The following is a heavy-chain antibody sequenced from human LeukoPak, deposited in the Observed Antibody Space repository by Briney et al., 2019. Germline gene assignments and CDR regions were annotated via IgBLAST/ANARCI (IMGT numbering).Heavy chain of an antibody. CDR1: GFTFSSYG. D-gene: IGHD1-26*01. V-gene: IGHV3-30*02. CDR3: AKDVDWSGSYPDY. J-gene: IGHJ4*02. CDR2: IRYDGSNK. Sequence: PGGSLRLSCPAYGFTFSSYGMHWVRQAPGQGLEWVAFIRYDGSNKYYADSVKGRFAICRDNSKNTLYLQMNSLRAEDTAVYYCAKDVDWSGSYPDYWGQGTLVTVSS.